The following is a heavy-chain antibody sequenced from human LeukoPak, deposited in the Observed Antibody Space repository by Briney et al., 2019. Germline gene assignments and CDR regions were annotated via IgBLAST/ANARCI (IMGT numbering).Heavy chain of an antibody. Sequence: GESLKISCKGSGYSFTSYRIGWVRQMPGKGLEWMGIIYPGNSDTKYSPSFQGQVTISADKSISTAYLQWSSLKASDTAMYYCARRDYYEGFDCWGQGTLVTVSS. CDR1: GYSFTSYR. J-gene: IGHJ4*02. D-gene: IGHD3-22*01. CDR2: IYPGNSDT. V-gene: IGHV5-51*01. CDR3: ARRDYYEGFDC.